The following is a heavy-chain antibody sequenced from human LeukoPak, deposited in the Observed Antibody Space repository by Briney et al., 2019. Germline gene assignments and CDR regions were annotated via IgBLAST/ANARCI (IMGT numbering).Heavy chain of an antibody. CDR3: ARALVRGGYFDY. CDR1: GFTFSSYS. J-gene: IGHJ4*02. CDR2: ISSSSSYI. D-gene: IGHD3-10*01. V-gene: IGHV3-21*01. Sequence: PGGSLRLSCAASGFTFSSYSMNWVRQAPGKGLEWVSSISSSSSYIYYADPVKGRFTISRDNAKNSLYLQMNSLRAEDTAVYYCARALVRGGYFDYWGQGTLVTVSS.